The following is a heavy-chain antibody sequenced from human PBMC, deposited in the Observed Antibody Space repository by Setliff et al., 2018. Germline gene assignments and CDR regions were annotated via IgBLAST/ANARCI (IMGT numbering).Heavy chain of an antibody. CDR2: INPNSGGT. D-gene: IGHD2-15*01. CDR3: ARGAPGRYCSGGSCSYFDY. Sequence: ASVKVSCKTSGYSFTDYYIHWVRQAPGQGLEWMGWINPNSGGTNYAQKFQGRVTMTRDTSISTAYMELSSLRSEDTAVYYCARGAPGRYCSGGSCSYFDYWGQGILVTVSS. J-gene: IGHJ4*02. CDR1: GYSFTDYY. V-gene: IGHV1-2*02.